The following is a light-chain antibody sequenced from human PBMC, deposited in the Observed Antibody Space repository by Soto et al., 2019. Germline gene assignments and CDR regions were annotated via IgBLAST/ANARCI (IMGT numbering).Light chain of an antibody. CDR1: QSIRSY. CDR2: AAS. J-gene: IGKJ1*01. CDR3: PQSYSTPPT. V-gene: IGKV1-39*01. Sequence: DIQMTQSPSSLSASVGDRVTITCRTSQSIRSYLNWYQQKPGKAPKLLIYAASSLQSGVPSRFSGSGSGTDFTLSISSLQPEDFATYYCPQSYSTPPTFGQGTKVEIK.